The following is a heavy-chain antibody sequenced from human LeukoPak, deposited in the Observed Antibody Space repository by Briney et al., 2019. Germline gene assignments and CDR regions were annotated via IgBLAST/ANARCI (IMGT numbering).Heavy chain of an antibody. Sequence: GGSLRLSCAASGFTFSNYAMSWVRQGPGKGLEWVSAISGTDGSTYYADSVKGRFTISRDNSKNTLYLQMNSLRAEDTAGYYCAKEKGHSAYDYIYDWGQGTLVTVSS. J-gene: IGHJ4*02. CDR1: GFTFSNYA. D-gene: IGHD4-11*01. V-gene: IGHV3-23*01. CDR2: ISGTDGST. CDR3: AKEKGHSAYDYIYD.